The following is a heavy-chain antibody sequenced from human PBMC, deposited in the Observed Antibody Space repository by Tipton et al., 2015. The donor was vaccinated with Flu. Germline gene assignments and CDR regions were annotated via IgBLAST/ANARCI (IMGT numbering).Heavy chain of an antibody. CDR1: GGPVSSYY. CDR3: AGGVIVALTSPLEY. V-gene: IGHV4-59*02. J-gene: IGHJ4*02. D-gene: IGHD2-21*01. Sequence: TLPLTCTVSGGPVSSYYWSWIRQSPGKGLEWIGYVFYSGSGDYNPSLKSRVTMSVDTSKNQFSLELRSVTAADTAVYYCAGGVIVALTSPLEYWGQGTLVTVSS. CDR2: VFYSGSG.